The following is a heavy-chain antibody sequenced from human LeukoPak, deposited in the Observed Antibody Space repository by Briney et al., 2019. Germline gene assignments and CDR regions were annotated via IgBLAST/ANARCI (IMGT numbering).Heavy chain of an antibody. D-gene: IGHD5-18*01. V-gene: IGHV4-39*07. CDR2: IYYSGST. J-gene: IGHJ6*03. CDR3: ARVDTAMVKYYYYYMDV. CDR1: GGSISSSSYY. Sequence: SETLSLTCTVSGGSISSSSYYWGWIRQPPGKGLEWIGSIYYSGSTYYNPSLKSRVTISVDTSKNQFSLKLSSVTAADTAVYYCARVDTAMVKYYYYYMDVWGKGTTVTVSS.